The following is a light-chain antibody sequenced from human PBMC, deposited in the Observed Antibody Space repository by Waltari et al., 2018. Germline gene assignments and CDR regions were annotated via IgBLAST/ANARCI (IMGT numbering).Light chain of an antibody. J-gene: IGLJ3*02. CDR3: QTGGHGTWV. Sequence: QLVLTQSPSASASLGASVKLTCTLSSGHINNVIAWLQQRPEKGPRYLMKVNSDGSHNKGDEIPDRFSGSSSGAERYLTISSLQSEDDADYFCQTGGHGTWVFGGGTKLTVL. V-gene: IGLV4-69*01. CDR2: VNSDGSH. CDR1: SGHINNV.